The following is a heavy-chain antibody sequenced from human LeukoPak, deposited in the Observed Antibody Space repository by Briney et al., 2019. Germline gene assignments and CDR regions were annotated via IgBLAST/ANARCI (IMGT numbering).Heavy chain of an antibody. CDR3: VSFYEAY. V-gene: IGHV3-74*01. CDR2: INSDGSWT. CDR1: GNYW. Sequence: GGSLGLSCAASGNYWMHWVRQAPGKGLVWVSHINSDGSWTSYADSVKGRFTISKDNAKNTVYLQMNNLRAEDTAVYYCVSFYEAYWGRGTLVTVSS. D-gene: IGHD2/OR15-2a*01. J-gene: IGHJ4*02.